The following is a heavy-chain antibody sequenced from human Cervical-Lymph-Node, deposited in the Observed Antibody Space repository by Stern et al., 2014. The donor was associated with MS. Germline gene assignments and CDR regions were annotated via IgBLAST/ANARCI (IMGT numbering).Heavy chain of an antibody. CDR2: VITGNGDT. J-gene: IGHJ3*01. Sequence: QVQLVQSGAEVKKPGASVKVSCKASGYTFTNNALHWVRQAPGQRLEWMGCVITGNGDTKISQKFQGRVTISRDTSANTAYMEVSTLRSEDTAVYYCARGFDGTFDFWGQGTMVAVSS. CDR1: GYTFTNNA. V-gene: IGHV1-3*04. D-gene: IGHD3-22*01. CDR3: ARGFDGTFDF.